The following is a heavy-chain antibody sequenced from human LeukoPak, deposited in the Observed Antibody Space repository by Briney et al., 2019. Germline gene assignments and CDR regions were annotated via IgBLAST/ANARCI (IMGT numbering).Heavy chain of an antibody. D-gene: IGHD2-2*01. CDR1: GGSISSYY. Sequence: PSETLSLTCTVSGGSISSYYWSWIRQPPGKGLEWIGSIYYSGSTYYNPSLKSRVTISVDTSKNQFSLKLSSVTAADTAVYYCARRYPSIVVVPAAMMRGAFDPWGQGTLVTVSS. CDR2: IYYSGST. CDR3: ARRYPSIVVVPAAMMRGAFDP. V-gene: IGHV4-59*05. J-gene: IGHJ5*02.